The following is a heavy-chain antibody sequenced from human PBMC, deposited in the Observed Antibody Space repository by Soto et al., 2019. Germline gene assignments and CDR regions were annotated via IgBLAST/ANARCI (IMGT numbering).Heavy chain of an antibody. CDR3: ASHSSSIAARAWFDP. J-gene: IGHJ5*02. V-gene: IGHV3-23*01. D-gene: IGHD6-6*01. CDR2: ISGSGGST. CDR1: GFTFSSYA. Sequence: EVQLLESGGGLVQPGGSLRLSCAASGFTFSSYAMSWVRQAPGKGLEWVSAISGSGGSTYYADSVKGRFTISRDNSKNTLYLQVNSLRAEDTAVYYCASHSSSIAARAWFDPWGQGTLVTVSS.